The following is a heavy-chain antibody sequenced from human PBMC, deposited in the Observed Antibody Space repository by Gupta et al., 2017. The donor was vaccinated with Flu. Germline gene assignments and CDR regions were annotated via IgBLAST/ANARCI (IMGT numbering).Heavy chain of an antibody. CDR2: LKSNPDGGTS. CDR1: GLTFTTAW. V-gene: IGHV3-15*01. D-gene: IGHD2-15*01. Sequence: EAQLVESGGGLVKPGGSLRLSCTASGLTFTTAWMTWVRQDPGRGLEWVGRLKSNPDGGTSDYAISVKGRFTIARDDSKNTLYLQMNSLKTGDTAVYYCTTDLSGGYAYDVWGQGTVVTVSS. J-gene: IGHJ3*01. CDR3: TTDLSGGYAYDV.